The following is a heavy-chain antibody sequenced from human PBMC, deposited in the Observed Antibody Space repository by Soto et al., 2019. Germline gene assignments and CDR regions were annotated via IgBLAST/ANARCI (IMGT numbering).Heavy chain of an antibody. D-gene: IGHD2-2*01. J-gene: IGHJ2*01. Sequence: QVRLQQWGAGLLKPSETLSVTCAVYGGFFSDYYWPWIRQPPGKGLEWIGEINHRGSTNYNPSLKSRVTISVDTSKNQFSLKLSSVTAADTAVYYCAREVPSRYFDLWGRGTPVTVSS. V-gene: IGHV4-34*01. CDR1: GGFFSDYY. CDR3: AREVPSRYFDL. CDR2: INHRGST.